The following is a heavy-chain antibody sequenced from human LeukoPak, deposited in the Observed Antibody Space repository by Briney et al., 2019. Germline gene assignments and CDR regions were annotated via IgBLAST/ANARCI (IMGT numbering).Heavy chain of an antibody. Sequence: GGSLRLSCAASGFTFNSYAMHWVRKAPGKGLERVAFIWYDGSNKYYADSVKGRFTFSRDNSKNTVYLQMNSLRAEDTAVYYCGRDERGYYNSSGFYGAIDFWGQGALVTVSS. CDR1: GFTFNSYA. D-gene: IGHD3-22*01. J-gene: IGHJ4*02. CDR3: GRDERGYYNSSGFYGAIDF. V-gene: IGHV3-33*01. CDR2: IWYDGSNK.